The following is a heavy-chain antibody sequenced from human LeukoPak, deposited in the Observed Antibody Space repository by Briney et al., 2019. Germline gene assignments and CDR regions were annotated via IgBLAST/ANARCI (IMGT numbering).Heavy chain of an antibody. J-gene: IGHJ4*02. Sequence: PSETLSLTCTVSGGSISSSSYYWGWIRQPPGKGLEWIGSIYYSGSTYYNPSLKSRVTISVDTSKNQFSLKLSSVTAADTAVYYCARHGPYYYDSSGYYPPYFDYWGQGTLVTVSS. CDR2: IYYSGST. CDR3: ARHGPYYYDSSGYYPPYFDY. D-gene: IGHD3-22*01. CDR1: GGSISSSSYY. V-gene: IGHV4-39*01.